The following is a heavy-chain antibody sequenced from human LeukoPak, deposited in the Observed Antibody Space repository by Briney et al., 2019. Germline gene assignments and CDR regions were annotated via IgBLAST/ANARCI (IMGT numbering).Heavy chain of an antibody. V-gene: IGHV3-33*08. CDR3: ARGSLLDIVATIDYFDY. Sequence: PGGSLRLSCAASGFTFSGYAMHWVRQAPGKGLEWVAVIWYDGSNKYYADSVKGRFTISRDNSKNTLYLQMNSLRAEDTAVYYCARGSLLDIVATIDYFDYWGQGTLVTVSS. CDR1: GFTFSGYA. D-gene: IGHD5-12*01. J-gene: IGHJ4*02. CDR2: IWYDGSNK.